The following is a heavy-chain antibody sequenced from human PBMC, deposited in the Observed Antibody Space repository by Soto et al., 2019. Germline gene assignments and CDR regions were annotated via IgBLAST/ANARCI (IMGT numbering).Heavy chain of an antibody. D-gene: IGHD3-10*01. CDR1: GYTFTNYP. CDR3: AIISERGN. V-gene: IGHV1-3*01. Sequence: QVPLVQSGAEVKKPGASVKVSCKASGYTFTNYPIHWVRPAPGQALEWMGWINVGNGNIKYSQKFQGRVTMTRDTSASTAYMELSSLGSEDTAVYYCAIISERGNWGQGTLVTVAS. CDR2: INVGNGNI. J-gene: IGHJ4*02.